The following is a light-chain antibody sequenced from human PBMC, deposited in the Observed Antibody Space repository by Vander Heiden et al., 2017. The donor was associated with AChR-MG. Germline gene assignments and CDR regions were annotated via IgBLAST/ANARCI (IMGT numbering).Light chain of an antibody. CDR1: QNIGSY. V-gene: IGKV1-39*01. CDR3: QQSDSSPHT. CDR2: AGA. Sequence: DIQMTQSPSSLAASVGDSVTVTCRADQNIGSYINWFRQRPGEAPELLIYAGATLHSGVPSRFNGGGTGTSFRLTIRGLQPEDFATYFCQQSDSSPHTFGRGT. J-gene: IGKJ5*01.